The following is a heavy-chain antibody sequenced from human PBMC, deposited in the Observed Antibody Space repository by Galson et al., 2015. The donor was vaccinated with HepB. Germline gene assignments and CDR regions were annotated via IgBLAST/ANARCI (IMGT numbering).Heavy chain of an antibody. CDR3: ARTNDYGDYADWYFDL. CDR2: INHRGST. J-gene: IGHJ2*01. V-gene: IGHV4-34*01. CDR1: GGSFSGYS. D-gene: IGHD4-17*01. Sequence: SETLSLTCAVYGGSFSGYSWTWIRQPPGKGLEWIGEINHRGSTNYKPSLKSRLTMSVDTSNSQFSLRLTSVTAADTAVYYCARTNDYGDYADWYFDLWGRGTLVTVSS.